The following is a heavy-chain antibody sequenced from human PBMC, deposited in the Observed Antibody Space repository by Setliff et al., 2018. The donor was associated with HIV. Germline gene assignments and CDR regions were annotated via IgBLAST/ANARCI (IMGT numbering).Heavy chain of an antibody. CDR1: GYTFTGYY. V-gene: IGHV1-69*13. Sequence: GASVKVSCKASGYTFTGYYMNWVRQAPGQGLEWMGHIIPIFNIANYAQKFQDRITITADESTSTAYMELSSLRSEDTAVYYCASPHGYCPDGSCSLVGAFDFWGQGTMVTVSS. CDR3: ASPHGYCPDGSCSLVGAFDF. D-gene: IGHD2-8*01. CDR2: IIPIFNIA. J-gene: IGHJ3*01.